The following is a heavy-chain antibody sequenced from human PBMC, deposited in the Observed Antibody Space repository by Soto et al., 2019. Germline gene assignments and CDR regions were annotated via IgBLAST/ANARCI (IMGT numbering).Heavy chain of an antibody. CDR3: ALRYCSSTTCPPLNSYFYMDV. CDR1: GFTFSNYA. D-gene: IGHD2-2*01. CDR2: ISGSGGST. Sequence: EMQLLESGGGLVQPGGSLRLSCAASGFTFSNYAMTWVRQAPGKGLEWVSGISGSGGSTFHAGSVKGRFAISRDNSKNTLYLQMNSLRAEDTAVYYCALRYCSSTTCPPLNSYFYMDVWGKGTTVIVSS. V-gene: IGHV3-23*01. J-gene: IGHJ6*03.